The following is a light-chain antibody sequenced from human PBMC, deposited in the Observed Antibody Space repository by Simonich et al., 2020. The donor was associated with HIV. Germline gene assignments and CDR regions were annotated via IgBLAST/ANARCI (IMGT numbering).Light chain of an antibody. CDR1: KSISIW. CDR3: QQYNSYQYT. V-gene: IGKV1-5*03. Sequence: DIQMTQSSSTLSASVGNRVTITCRASKSISIWLAWYQQKPGKAPKLLIYKASSLESGVPSRFSGSGSGTEFTLTISSLQPDDFAAYYCQQYNSYQYTFGQGTKLEIK. CDR2: KAS. J-gene: IGKJ2*01.